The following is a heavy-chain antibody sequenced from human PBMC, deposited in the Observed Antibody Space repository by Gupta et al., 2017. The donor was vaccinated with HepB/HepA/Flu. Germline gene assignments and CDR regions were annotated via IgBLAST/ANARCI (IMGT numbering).Heavy chain of an antibody. CDR2: INPGTGDT. J-gene: IGHJ5*02. Sequence: QVQLVQAGAEVTEPGDSVKVSCWDAGYTFTGYSLQWVRPCHGRGPEWMGWINPGTGDTSFAQKFQGRVTRTTETAINTAYMELSRLTSDDTAVYYCARDCFAGATRSGGWFDPWGQGTLVTVSS. V-gene: IGHV1-2*02. D-gene: IGHD1/OR15-1a*01. CDR3: ARDCFAGATRSGGWFDP. CDR1: GYTFTGYS.